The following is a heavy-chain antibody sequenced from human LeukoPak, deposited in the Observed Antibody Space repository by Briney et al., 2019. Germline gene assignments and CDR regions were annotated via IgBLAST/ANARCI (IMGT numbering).Heavy chain of an antibody. CDR2: IIPIFGTA. CDR3: ARDPYCGDYMGVFDY. V-gene: IGHV1-69*01. D-gene: IGHD4-17*01. CDR1: GGTFSSYA. Sequence: SVKLSCKASGGTFSSYAISWVRQAPGQGLEWMGGIIPIFGTANYAEKFQGRVTITAEESTSTASMELRSLSSEDTAVYYCARDPYCGDYMGVFDYWGQGTLATVSS. J-gene: IGHJ4*02.